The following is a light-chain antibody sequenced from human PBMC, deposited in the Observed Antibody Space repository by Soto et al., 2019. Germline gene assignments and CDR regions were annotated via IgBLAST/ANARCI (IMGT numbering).Light chain of an antibody. Sequence: DIVMTQSPDSLAVSLGERATINCKSSQSVLYSSNNKNYLAWYQQKPGQPPKLLIYWASTRESGVPDRFSGSGSGTDFTLTISSLQAEDVAVYYCQQYHSIHPITFGQGTRLEIE. CDR3: QQYHSIHPIT. CDR2: WAS. CDR1: QSVLYSSNNKNY. V-gene: IGKV4-1*01. J-gene: IGKJ5*01.